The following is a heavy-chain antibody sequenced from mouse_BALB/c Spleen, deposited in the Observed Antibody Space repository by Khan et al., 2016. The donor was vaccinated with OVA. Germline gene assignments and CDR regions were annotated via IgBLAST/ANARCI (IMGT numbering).Heavy chain of an antibody. CDR1: GFTFTDYY. Sequence: EVELVESGGGLVQPGGSLRLSCATSGFTFTDYYMSWVRQPPGKALEWLGFIRNKANGYTTEYSASVKGRFTISRDNSQSILYLQMNTLRAEDSATYYCARDKPCAMDYWGQGTSVTVSS. CDR3: ARDKPCAMDY. J-gene: IGHJ4*01. CDR2: IRNKANGYTT. V-gene: IGHV7-3*02.